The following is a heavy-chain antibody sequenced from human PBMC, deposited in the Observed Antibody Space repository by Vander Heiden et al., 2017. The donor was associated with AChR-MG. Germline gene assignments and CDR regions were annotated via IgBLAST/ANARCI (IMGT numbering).Heavy chain of an antibody. J-gene: IGHJ5*02. D-gene: IGHD1-26*01. Sequence: QVQLQESRPGLVKPSQTLSLTCTVSGGPISSGGYYWSWIRPHPGKGLEWIGYIYYSGSTYYNPALKSRVTISVDTSKNQFSLKLSSVTAADTAVYYCARDTPRGGAHWFDPWGQGTLVTVSS. V-gene: IGHV4-31*03. CDR1: GGPISSGGYY. CDR3: ARDTPRGGAHWFDP. CDR2: IYYSGST.